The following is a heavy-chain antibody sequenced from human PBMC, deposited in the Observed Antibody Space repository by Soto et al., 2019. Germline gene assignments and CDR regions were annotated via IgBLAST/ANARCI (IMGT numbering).Heavy chain of an antibody. D-gene: IGHD3-22*01. CDR3: VRHGMDYYDSSGYYYSPYYFDY. J-gene: IGHJ4*02. CDR1: GGSISSSSYY. Sequence: QLQLQESGPGLVKPSETLSLTCTVSGGSISSSSYYWGWIRQPPGKALERIGSIYYSGSTYYNPSIKSRVTIAVDTSKNQFSLKLSSVTAADTAVYYCVRHGMDYYDSSGYYYSPYYFDYWGQGTRVTVSS. V-gene: IGHV4-39*01. CDR2: IYYSGST.